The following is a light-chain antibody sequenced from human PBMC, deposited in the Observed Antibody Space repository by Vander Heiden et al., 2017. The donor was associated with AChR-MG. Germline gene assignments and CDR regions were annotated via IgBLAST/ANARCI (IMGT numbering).Light chain of an antibody. Sequence: QAVLTQPSSLSASPGASASLTCTLRSGINVGTYRIYWYQQKPGSPPQYLLRYKSDSDKQQGSGFPSRFSGSKDASANAGILLISGLQSEDEADYYCMIWHSSAYVFGTGTKVTVL. CDR1: SGINVGTYR. V-gene: IGLV5-45*02. CDR2: YKSDSDK. J-gene: IGLJ1*01. CDR3: MIWHSSAYV.